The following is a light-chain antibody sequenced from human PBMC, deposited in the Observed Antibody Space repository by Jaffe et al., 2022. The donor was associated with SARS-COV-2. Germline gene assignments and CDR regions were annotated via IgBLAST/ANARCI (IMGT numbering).Light chain of an antibody. J-gene: IGKJ4*01. V-gene: IGKV3-20*01. CDR3: QQSDRSPFT. CDR2: GAS. Sequence: EIVLTQSPGTLSLSPGERATLSYRASQSVRSSYLACNQQKTGQAPSLLIYGASSRATGIPDRFTGSGSGTDFTLTISRLETEDFAVYFCQQSDRSPFTFGGGSKVEMK. CDR1: QSVRSSY.